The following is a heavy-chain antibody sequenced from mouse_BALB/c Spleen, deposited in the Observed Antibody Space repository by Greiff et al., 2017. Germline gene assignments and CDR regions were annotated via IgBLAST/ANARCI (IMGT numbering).Heavy chain of an antibody. CDR3: ASMITTRAWFAY. D-gene: IGHD2-4*01. CDR1: GDSITSGY. CDR2: ISYSGST. V-gene: IGHV3-8*02. J-gene: IGHJ3*01. Sequence: EVKLMESGPSLVKPSQTLSLTCSVTGDSITSGYWNWIRKFPGNKLEYMGYISYSGSTYYNPSLKSRISITRDTSKNQYYLQLNSVTTEDTATYYCASMITTRAWFAYWGQGTLVTVSA.